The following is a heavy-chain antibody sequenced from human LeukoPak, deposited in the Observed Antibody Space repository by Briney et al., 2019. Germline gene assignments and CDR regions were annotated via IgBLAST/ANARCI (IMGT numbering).Heavy chain of an antibody. Sequence: SETLSLTCTVSGGSLSSYYWTWVRQPPGKGLEWIGYIYYTGNTNYNPSLKSRVTIPVDTSKNQFSLKLSSVTAADTAVYYCARHVFQDYFDYWGQGTLVTVSS. D-gene: IGHD5/OR15-5a*01. CDR3: ARHVFQDYFDY. CDR1: GGSLSSYY. V-gene: IGHV4-59*08. CDR2: IYYTGNT. J-gene: IGHJ4*02.